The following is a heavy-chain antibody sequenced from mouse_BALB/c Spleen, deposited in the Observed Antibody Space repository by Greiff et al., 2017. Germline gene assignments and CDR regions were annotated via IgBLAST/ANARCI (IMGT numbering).Heavy chain of an antibody. CDR1: GFTFSSYG. J-gene: IGHJ4*01. CDR2: ISSGGSYT. D-gene: IGHD1-1*01. V-gene: IGHV5-6*01. Sequence: EVQRVESGGDLVKPGGSLKLSCAASGFTFSSYGMSWVRQTPDKRLEWVATISSGGSYTYYPDSVKGRFTISRDNAKNTLYLQMSSLKSEDTAMYYCARHGGNGAMDYWGQGTSVTVSS. CDR3: ARHGGNGAMDY.